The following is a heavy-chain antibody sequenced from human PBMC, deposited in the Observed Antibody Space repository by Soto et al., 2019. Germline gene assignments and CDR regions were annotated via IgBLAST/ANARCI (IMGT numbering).Heavy chain of an antibody. CDR2: IYYSGST. J-gene: IGHJ4*02. Sequence: SETLSLTCTVSGGSISSGAYYWSWIRHHPGKGLEWIGYIYYSGSTYYNPSLKSRVTMSVDTSKNHFSLKLISVTTADTAVYFCAREGNLGRWIQHLDSWGQGTLVTRSS. CDR3: AREGNLGRWIQHLDS. D-gene: IGHD2-2*03. V-gene: IGHV4-31*02. CDR1: GGSISSGAYY.